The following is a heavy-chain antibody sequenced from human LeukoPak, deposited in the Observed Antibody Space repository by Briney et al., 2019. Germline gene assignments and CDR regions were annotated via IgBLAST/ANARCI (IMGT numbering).Heavy chain of an antibody. D-gene: IGHD1-1*01. CDR2: ISSDGSST. V-gene: IGHV3-74*01. CDR1: GFTFSSYW. J-gene: IGHJ4*02. CDR3: ARALPPSVNTPWK. Sequence: QPGGSLRLSCAASGFTFSSYWMHWVRQAPGKGLVWVSRISSDGSSTSYADSAKGRFTIFRDNAKNTLYLQMNSLGAEDTAVYYCARALPPSVNTPWKWGQGTQVTVSS.